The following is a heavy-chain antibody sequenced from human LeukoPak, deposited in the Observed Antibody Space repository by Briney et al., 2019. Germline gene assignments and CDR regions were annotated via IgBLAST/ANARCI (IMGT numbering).Heavy chain of an antibody. V-gene: IGHV4-4*02. CDR3: ARGSGGHYYYHMDV. J-gene: IGHJ6*03. CDR1: GGSISSSNW. CDR2: IYHSGST. Sequence: SETLSLTCAVSGGSISSSNWWSWVRQPPGKGLEWIGEIYHSGSTNYNPSLKSRVTISVDKSKNQFFLKLSSVTAADTAVYYCARGSGGHYYYHMDVWGKGTTVTISS. D-gene: IGHD2-15*01.